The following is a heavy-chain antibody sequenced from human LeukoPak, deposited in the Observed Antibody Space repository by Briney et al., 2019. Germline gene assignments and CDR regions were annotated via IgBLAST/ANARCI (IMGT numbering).Heavy chain of an antibody. D-gene: IGHD1-26*01. CDR1: GFTFSSYW. CDR2: IKQDGSEK. Sequence: PGGSLRLSCAASGFTFSSYWMSWVRQAPGKGLEWVANIKQDGSEKYYVDSVKGRFTISRDNAKNSLYLQMNSLRAEDTAVYYCARDPGMVGATHFDYWGQGTLVTVSS. V-gene: IGHV3-7*01. J-gene: IGHJ4*02. CDR3: ARDPGMVGATHFDY.